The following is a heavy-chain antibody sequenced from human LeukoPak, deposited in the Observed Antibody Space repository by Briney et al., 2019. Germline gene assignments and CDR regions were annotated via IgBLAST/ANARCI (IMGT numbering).Heavy chain of an antibody. CDR3: AKETSSSFDY. Sequence: GGSLRLSCAASGFTFSSYAMNWVRQAPGKGLEWVSGISNSGGSTYYADSVKGRFTISRDNSKNTLYLQMNSLRAEDTAVYYCAKETSSSFDYWGQGTLVTLSS. V-gene: IGHV3-23*01. CDR1: GFTFSSYA. D-gene: IGHD6-6*01. CDR2: ISNSGGST. J-gene: IGHJ4*02.